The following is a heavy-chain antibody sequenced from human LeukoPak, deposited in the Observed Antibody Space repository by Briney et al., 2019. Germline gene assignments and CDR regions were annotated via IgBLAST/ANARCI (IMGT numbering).Heavy chain of an antibody. CDR1: GFTFSSYA. CDR2: ISGSGGST. V-gene: IGHV3-23*01. CDR3: AKGNSSRAYYFDY. Sequence: PGGSLRLSCAASGFTFSSYAVSWVRQAPGKGLEWVSVISGSGGSTDCADSVKGRFTISRDNSKNTLYLQINSLRVEDTAVYYCAKGNSSRAYYFDYWGQGTLVTVSS. D-gene: IGHD6-19*01. J-gene: IGHJ4*02.